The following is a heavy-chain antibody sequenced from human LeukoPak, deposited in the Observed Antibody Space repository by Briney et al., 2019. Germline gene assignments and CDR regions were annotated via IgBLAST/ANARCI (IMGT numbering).Heavy chain of an antibody. CDR1: GFTFSSYG. V-gene: IGHV3-30*03. J-gene: IGHJ3*02. D-gene: IGHD6-13*01. CDR2: ISYDGSNK. CDR3: AREGSSHGDAFDI. Sequence: PGGSLRLSCAASGFTFSSYGMHWVRQAPGKGLEWVAVISYDGSNKYYADSVKGRFTVSRDNSKNTLYLQMNSLRAGDTAVYYCAREGSSHGDAFDIWGQGTMVTVSS.